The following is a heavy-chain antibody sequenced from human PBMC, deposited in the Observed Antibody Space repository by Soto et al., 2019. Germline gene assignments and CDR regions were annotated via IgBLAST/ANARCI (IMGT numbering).Heavy chain of an antibody. CDR2: ISSNGGST. CDR1: GFTFSSYA. CDR3: VKDPFGYSGSHFPRYYYYGMDV. V-gene: IGHV3-64D*08. J-gene: IGHJ6*02. Sequence: GGSLRLSCSASGFTFSSYAMHWVRQAPGKGLEYVSAISSNGGSTYYADSVKGRFTISRDNSKNTLYLQMSSLRAEDTAVYYCVKDPFGYSGSHFPRYYYYGMDVWGQGTTVTVSS. D-gene: IGHD1-26*01.